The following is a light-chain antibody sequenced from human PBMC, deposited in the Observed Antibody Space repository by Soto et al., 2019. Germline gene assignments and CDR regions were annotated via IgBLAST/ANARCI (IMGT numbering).Light chain of an antibody. CDR1: QSISTE. CDR2: SAS. CDR3: QQGHTWPLT. V-gene: IGKV3-15*01. J-gene: IGKJ2*01. Sequence: EIVMTQSPATLSVSPGERATLSCRASQSISTELAWYQQKPGQPPRLLIYSASTRATGVPARFTGSGSGSEFTLTISGLQSEDFAVYYCQQGHTWPLTFAQGTRLEI.